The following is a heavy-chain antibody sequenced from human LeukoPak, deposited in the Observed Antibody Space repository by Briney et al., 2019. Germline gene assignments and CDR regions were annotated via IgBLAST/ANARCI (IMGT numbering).Heavy chain of an antibody. CDR3: TRPLYGGNSLTNKGY. D-gene: IGHD4-23*01. J-gene: IGHJ4*02. CDR1: GFTFSGSA. V-gene: IGHV3-73*01. Sequence: GGSLRLSCAASGFTFSGSAMHWVRQAPGKGLEWVGRIRSKANSYATAYAASVKGRFTISRDDSKNTAYLQMNSLKTEDTAVYYCTRPLYGGNSLTNKGYWGQGTLVTVSS. CDR2: IRSKANSYAT.